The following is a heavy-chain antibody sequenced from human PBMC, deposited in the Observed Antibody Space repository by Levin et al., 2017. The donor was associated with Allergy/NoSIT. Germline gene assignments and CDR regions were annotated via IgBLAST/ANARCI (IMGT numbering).Heavy chain of an antibody. CDR1: GGSISSSY. CDR3: ARDLVGSSAFDY. D-gene: IGHD6-6*01. Sequence: SQTLSLTCTVPGGSISSSYWSWIWQPPGKGLEWIGYIYSSGSTNYNPSFKSRVTISVDTSKNQFSLKLSSVTAADTAVYYCARDLVGSSAFDYWGQGTLVTVSS. CDR2: IYSSGST. J-gene: IGHJ4*02. V-gene: IGHV4-59*01.